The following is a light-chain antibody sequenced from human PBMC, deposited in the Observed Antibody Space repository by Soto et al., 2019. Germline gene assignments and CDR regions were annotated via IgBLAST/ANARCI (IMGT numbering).Light chain of an antibody. V-gene: IGKV3-20*01. Sequence: EIVLTQSPATLSLSPGARAPLSCRASQSVSSSYLAWYQQKPGQAPRLLIYGASSRATGIPDRFSGSGSGTDFTLTISRLEPEDFAVYYCQQYGSSPSLTFGGGTKVDI. CDR2: GAS. CDR1: QSVSSSY. J-gene: IGKJ4*01. CDR3: QQYGSSPSLT.